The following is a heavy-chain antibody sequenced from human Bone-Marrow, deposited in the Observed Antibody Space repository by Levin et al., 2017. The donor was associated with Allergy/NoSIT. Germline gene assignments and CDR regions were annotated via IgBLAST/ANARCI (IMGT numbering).Heavy chain of an antibody. CDR2: INPNSGGT. V-gene: IGHV1-2*02. D-gene: IGHD1-14*01. J-gene: IGHJ4*02. CDR3: ATGGNQHFDY. CDR1: GYTFTDYY. Sequence: GASVKVSCRASGYTFTDYYMNWVRQAPGQGLEFMGWINPNSGGTIYAQKFQGRVTVTRDTSISTVYMELASLASDDTAVYYCATGGNQHFDYWGQGTLVTVSS.